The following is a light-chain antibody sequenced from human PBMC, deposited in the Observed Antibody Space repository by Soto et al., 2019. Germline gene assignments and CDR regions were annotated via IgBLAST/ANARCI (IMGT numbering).Light chain of an antibody. CDR3: QYRGIWPPGAT. J-gene: IGKJ4*01. V-gene: IGKV3-11*01. CDR2: DAS. CDR1: QSINNY. Sequence: EIVLTQSPVTLSLSPGERATLSCRASQSINNYLAWYQQKPGQPPRLLIYDASNRATAIPVRFSGSGSGTDFPLTISSLEPDDSAVYYCQYRGIWPPGATFGGGTKVEIK.